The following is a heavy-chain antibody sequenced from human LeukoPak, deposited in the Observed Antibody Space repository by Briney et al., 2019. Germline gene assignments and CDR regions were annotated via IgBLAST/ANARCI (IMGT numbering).Heavy chain of an antibody. V-gene: IGHV3-23*01. CDR1: GFTFSSYA. CDR2: ISGSGGST. J-gene: IGHJ4*02. Sequence: PGGSLRLACAAAGFTFSSYAMSWVRPAPGRGLEWVSAISGSGGSTYYADSVKGRFTISRDNSKNTLYLQMNSLRAEGTAVYYCAKGPDYYGSGRYSHLDYWGQGTRVTVSS. CDR3: AKGPDYYGSGRYSHLDY. D-gene: IGHD3-10*01.